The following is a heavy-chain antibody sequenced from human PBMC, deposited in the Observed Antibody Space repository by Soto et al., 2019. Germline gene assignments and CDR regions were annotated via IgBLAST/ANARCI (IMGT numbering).Heavy chain of an antibody. D-gene: IGHD3-22*01. Sequence: SETLSLTCAVSGGSISSGAYSWSWIRQPPGKGLEWVGYIYHSGSTYYSPSLKSRVTISVDTSKNQFSLKLSSVTAADTAVYYCARERHDYYDSSGYLDYWGQGTLVTVSS. J-gene: IGHJ4*02. V-gene: IGHV4-30-2*05. CDR1: GGSISSGAYS. CDR2: IYHSGST. CDR3: ARERHDYYDSSGYLDY.